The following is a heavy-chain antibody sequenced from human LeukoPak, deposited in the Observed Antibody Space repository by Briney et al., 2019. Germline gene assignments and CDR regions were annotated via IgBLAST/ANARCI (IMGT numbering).Heavy chain of an antibody. CDR1: GGSFSGYY. CDR2: INHSGST. D-gene: IGHD6-13*01. Sequence: SETLSLTCAVYGGSFSGYYWSWIRQPPGKGLEGIGEINHSGSTNYNPSLKSRVTISVDTSKNQFSLKLSSVTAADTAVYYCARGRYSSSWYGYYYYMDVWGKGTTVTVSS. V-gene: IGHV4-34*01. J-gene: IGHJ6*03. CDR3: ARGRYSSSWYGYYYYMDV.